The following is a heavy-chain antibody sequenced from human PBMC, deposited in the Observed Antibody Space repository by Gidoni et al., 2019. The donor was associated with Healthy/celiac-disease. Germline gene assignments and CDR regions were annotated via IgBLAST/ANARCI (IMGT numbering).Heavy chain of an antibody. Sequence: QVQLQESGPGLVKPSHTLSLTCPVSGGSISSGGYYWSWIRQHPGKGLEWIGYIYYSGSTYYNPSLKSRVTISVDTSKNQFSLKLSSVTAADTAVYYCARAVAAAGTRPYYYFDYWGQGTLVTVSS. J-gene: IGHJ4*02. CDR2: IYYSGST. CDR1: GGSISSGGYY. CDR3: ARAVAAAGTRPYYYFDY. V-gene: IGHV4-31*03. D-gene: IGHD6-13*01.